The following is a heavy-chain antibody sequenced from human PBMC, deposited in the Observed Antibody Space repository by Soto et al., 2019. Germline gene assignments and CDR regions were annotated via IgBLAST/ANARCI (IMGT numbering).Heavy chain of an antibody. Sequence: GESLKISCAASGFTFSSYSMNWVRQAPGKGLEWVSYISSSSSTIYYADSVKGRFTISRDNAKNSLYLQMNSLRAEDTAVYYCARDQLYYNDISGRPLNAFDVWGQGTMVTVSS. D-gene: IGHD3-22*01. CDR2: ISSSSSTI. CDR1: GFTFSSYS. CDR3: ARDQLYYNDISGRPLNAFDV. J-gene: IGHJ3*01. V-gene: IGHV3-48*01.